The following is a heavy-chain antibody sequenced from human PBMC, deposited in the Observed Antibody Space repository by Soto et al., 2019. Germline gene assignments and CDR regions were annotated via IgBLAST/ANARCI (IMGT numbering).Heavy chain of an antibody. V-gene: IGHV3-30-3*01. Sequence: QVQLVESGGGVVQPGRSLRLSCAASGFTFSSYAMHWVRQAPGKGLEWVAVISYDGSNKYYADSVKGRFTISRDNSKNTLYLQMNSLRAEDTAVYYCARGRRVAPAAILIYYYGMDVWGQGTTVTVSS. D-gene: IGHD2-2*02. CDR2: ISYDGSNK. CDR1: GFTFSSYA. J-gene: IGHJ6*02. CDR3: ARGRRVAPAAILIYYYGMDV.